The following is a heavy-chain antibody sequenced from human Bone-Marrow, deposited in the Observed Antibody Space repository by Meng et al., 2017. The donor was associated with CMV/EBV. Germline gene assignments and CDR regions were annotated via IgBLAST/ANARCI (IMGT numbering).Heavy chain of an antibody. Sequence: GGSLRLSCAASGFTVSSNYMSWVRQAPGKGLEWVSGISWNSGSIGYADSVKGRFTISRDNAKNSLYLQMNSLRAEDTALYYCAKASIFGARVGYYFDYWGQGTLVTVSS. V-gene: IGHV3-9*01. CDR1: GFTVSSNY. D-gene: IGHD3-3*01. CDR3: AKASIFGARVGYYFDY. CDR2: ISWNSGSI. J-gene: IGHJ4*02.